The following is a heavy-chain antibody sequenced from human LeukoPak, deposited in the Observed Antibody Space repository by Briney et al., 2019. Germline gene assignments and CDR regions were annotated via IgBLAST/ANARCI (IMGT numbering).Heavy chain of an antibody. CDR3: ATEGGWQPTDYGDHVY. D-gene: IGHD4-17*01. V-gene: IGHV1-18*01. J-gene: IGHJ4*02. CDR1: GYTFTNYG. CDR2: ISPYNGNT. Sequence: VASEMFSCKASGYTFTNYGITWVRQAPGQGLEWMGWISPYNGNTNYAQRYQGMVTITTDTSTRTAYMELRNLRSDDTALYYCATEGGWQPTDYGDHVYWGQGTLVTVSS.